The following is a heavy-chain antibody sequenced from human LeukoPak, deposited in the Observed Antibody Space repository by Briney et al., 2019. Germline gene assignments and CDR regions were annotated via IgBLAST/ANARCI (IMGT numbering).Heavy chain of an antibody. CDR3: ARVLSVHWGGDVADDY. V-gene: IGHV3-48*03. Sequence: GGSLRLSCAASGFTFSSYEMNWVRQAPGKGLEWVSFISSSGSTIYYTDSVKGRFTISRDNAKNSLYLQMHSLRAEDTAVYYCARVLSVHWGGDVADDYWGQGTLVIVSS. D-gene: IGHD7-27*01. J-gene: IGHJ4*02. CDR1: GFTFSSYE. CDR2: ISSSGSTI.